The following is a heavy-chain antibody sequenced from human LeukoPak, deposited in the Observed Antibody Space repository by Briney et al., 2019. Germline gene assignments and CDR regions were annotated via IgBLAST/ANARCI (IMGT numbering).Heavy chain of an antibody. CDR2: IYYSGST. D-gene: IGHD6-13*01. CDR1: GGSISNYY. CDR3: AGGLAAAGFDY. J-gene: IGHJ4*02. Sequence: SETLSLTCTVSGGSISNYYWSWIRQPPGKGLEWIGYIYYSGSTNYNPSLKSRVTISVDTSKNQFSLKLSSVTAADTAVYYCAGGLAAAGFDYWGQGTLVTVSS. V-gene: IGHV4-59*01.